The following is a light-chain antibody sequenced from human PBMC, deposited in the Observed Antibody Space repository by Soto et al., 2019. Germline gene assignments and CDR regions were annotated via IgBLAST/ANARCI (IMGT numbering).Light chain of an antibody. J-gene: IGKJ2*01. CDR3: HQYADSPQN. CDR1: QSVSSSY. Sequence: EIVLTHSPGTLSLSPCERATLSCRASQSVSSSYLAWYQQKPGQAPRLLIHAASTGATGIPARFRGSGSGTDFTHTISSLEPEDSAVYFCHQYADSPQNFGQGTKVDIK. CDR2: AAS. V-gene: IGKV3-20*01.